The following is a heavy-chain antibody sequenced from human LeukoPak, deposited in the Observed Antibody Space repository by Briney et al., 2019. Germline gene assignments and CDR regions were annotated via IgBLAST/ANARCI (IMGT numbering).Heavy chain of an antibody. Sequence: ASVKVSCKASGYTFTSYGISWVRQAPGQGLEWMGGITPIFGTANYAQKFQGRVTITADKSTSTAYMELSSLRSEDTAVYYCARGQYCSSTSCYYYYYMDVWGKGTTVTVSS. CDR3: ARGQYCSSTSCYYYYYMDV. D-gene: IGHD2-2*01. V-gene: IGHV1-69*06. J-gene: IGHJ6*03. CDR2: ITPIFGTA. CDR1: GYTFTSYG.